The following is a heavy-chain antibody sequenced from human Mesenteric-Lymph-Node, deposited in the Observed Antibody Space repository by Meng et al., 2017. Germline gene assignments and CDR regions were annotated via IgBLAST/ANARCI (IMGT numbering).Heavy chain of an antibody. CDR3: GRDQGRQLINH. CDR2: VYHRGDT. D-gene: IGHD1-1*01. J-gene: IGHJ4*02. V-gene: IGHV4-4*02. Sequence: QLHEPCLERVKPSGTLSHTCTVPGGSNSSDIWWSWVRQPPGKGLEWIGEVYHRGDTNYNPSLKSRVVISVDRSKNQFSLNLSSVTAADTAVYYCGRDQGRQLINHWGQGTLVTVSS. CDR1: GGSNSSDIW.